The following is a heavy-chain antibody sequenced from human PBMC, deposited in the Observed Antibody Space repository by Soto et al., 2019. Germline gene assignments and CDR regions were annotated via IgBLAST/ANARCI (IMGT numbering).Heavy chain of an antibody. CDR3: ARDLGGYCSSTSCYGRGMDV. V-gene: IGHV1-46*01. J-gene: IGHJ6*02. Sequence: QVQLVQSGAEVKKPGASVKVSCKASGYTFTSYYMHWVRQAPGQGLEWMGIINPSGGSTSYAQKFQGRVTMTRDTSTSTVYRELSSLRSEDTAVYYCARDLGGYCSSTSCYGRGMDVWGQGTTVTVSS. CDR2: INPSGGST. D-gene: IGHD2-2*01. CDR1: GYTFTSYY.